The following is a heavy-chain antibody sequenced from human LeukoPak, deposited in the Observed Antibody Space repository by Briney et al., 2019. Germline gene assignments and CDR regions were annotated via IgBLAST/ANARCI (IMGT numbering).Heavy chain of an antibody. V-gene: IGHV3-23*01. D-gene: IGHD6-6*01. CDR3: ARVGLAARPISVY. CDR2: ISGSGGST. CDR1: GFTFSSYA. J-gene: IGHJ4*02. Sequence: PGGSLRLSCAASGFTFSSYAMSWVRQAPGKGLEWVSAISGSGGSTYYADSVKGRFTISRDNSKNTLYLQMNSLSAEDTAVYYCARVGLAARPISVYWGQGTLVTVSS.